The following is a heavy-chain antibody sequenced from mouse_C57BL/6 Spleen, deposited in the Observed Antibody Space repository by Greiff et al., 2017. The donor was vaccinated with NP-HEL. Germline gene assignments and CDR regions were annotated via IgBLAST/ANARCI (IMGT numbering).Heavy chain of an antibody. CDR1: GYAFTNYL. J-gene: IGHJ4*01. D-gene: IGHD1-1*01. Sequence: VKVVESGAELVRPGTSVTVSCKASGYAFTNYLIEWVKQRPGQGLEWIGVINPGSGGTNYNEKFKGKATLTADKSSSTAYMQLSSLTSEDSAVYFCARSNYDYAMDYWGQGTSVTVSS. CDR3: ARSNYDYAMDY. CDR2: INPGSGGT. V-gene: IGHV1-54*01.